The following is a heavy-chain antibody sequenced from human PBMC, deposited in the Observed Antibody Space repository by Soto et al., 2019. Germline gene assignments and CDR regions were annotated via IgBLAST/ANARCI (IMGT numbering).Heavy chain of an antibody. D-gene: IGHD3-16*01. CDR1: GFTISGNY. J-gene: IGHJ1*01. CDR2: SFSGDNT. V-gene: IGHV3-53*01. CDR3: ATGLTLPVRPSFDT. Sequence: EVQLVESGGGLIQPGGSLRLSCAASGFTISGNYITWVRQAPGKGLEWVAVSFSGDNTFYSDSLKGRFTISRDSSKNTVYLQMNRLRGDDKAVYFCATGLTLPVRPSFDTWGQGTLLTVSS.